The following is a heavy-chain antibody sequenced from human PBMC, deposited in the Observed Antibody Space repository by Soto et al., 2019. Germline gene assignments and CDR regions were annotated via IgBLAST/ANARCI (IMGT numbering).Heavy chain of an antibody. CDR1: GFTFKNFA. CDR3: AKDAVAYNGEWVWFDL. Sequence: EGQLLESGGGLVQPGGSLRLSCVASGFTFKNFAMTWVRQAPGKGMEWVSAIGGSGSSANYADSVKGRFTVSRDDSKSTLYLQMSGLRVDDTALYYCAKDAVAYNGEWVWFDLWGQGTLVTVSS. CDR2: IGGSGSSA. J-gene: IGHJ5*02. D-gene: IGHD3-10*01. V-gene: IGHV3-23*01.